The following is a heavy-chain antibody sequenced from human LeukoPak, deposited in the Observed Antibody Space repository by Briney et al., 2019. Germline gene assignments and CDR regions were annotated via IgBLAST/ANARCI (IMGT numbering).Heavy chain of an antibody. J-gene: IGHJ4*02. CDR2: ISSDGSNE. D-gene: IGHD6-19*01. Sequence: GALRLSCAASGLTFSSHWMHWVRPAPGKGLEWVAVISSDGSNEYYADSVRGRFTISRDNSENTLYLQMNSLRTEDTAVYYCAKDRGSGYLDYWGQGTLVTVSS. CDR1: GLTFSSHW. CDR3: AKDRGSGYLDY. V-gene: IGHV3-30*18.